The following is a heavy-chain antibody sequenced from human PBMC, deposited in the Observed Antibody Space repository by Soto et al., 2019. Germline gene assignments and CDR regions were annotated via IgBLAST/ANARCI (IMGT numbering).Heavy chain of an antibody. CDR2: INPANGNT. CDR1: GYTFPRYA. CDR3: ARRGALTSYFFGYYFDY. Sequence: QVQLVQSGAEVKKPGASVKVSCKTSGYTFPRYALHWVRQAPGQRLEWMGWINPANGNTKYSQKSQGRVTFTRDTSASTDYMELSSLISEDTDVYYCARRGALTSYFFGYYFDYWGQGTLVTVSS. J-gene: IGHJ4*02. V-gene: IGHV1-3*01. D-gene: IGHD3-9*01.